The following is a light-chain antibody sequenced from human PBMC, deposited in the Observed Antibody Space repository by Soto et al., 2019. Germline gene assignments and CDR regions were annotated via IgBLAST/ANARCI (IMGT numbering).Light chain of an antibody. CDR2: DAY. J-gene: IGKJ4*01. CDR3: QQYDHLTLN. CDR1: QHITNS. Sequence: DIQMTHCAAALAASVGDGVTISCQASQHITNSLSWYQQKPGKAHKLLIYDAYNLETGVPSRFSGSGSGTDFAFTISSLQPEDIATYYCQQYDHLTLNVGGGTKVDI. V-gene: IGKV1-33*01.